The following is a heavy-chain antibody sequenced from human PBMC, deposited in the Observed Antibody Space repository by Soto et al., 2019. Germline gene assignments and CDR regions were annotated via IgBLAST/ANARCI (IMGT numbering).Heavy chain of an antibody. CDR1: GGSINSGGYY. CDR2: IYYSGKT. J-gene: IGHJ4*02. Sequence: QVQLQESGPGLVKPSQTLSLTCAVSGGSINSGGYYWSWIRQHPGKGLEWIGCIYYSGKTYYNPSLKSRVTISVDTSMNQFSLKLSSVTAADTAVYYCARVSTLGYCSGGSCYRIDSWGQGTLITVSS. V-gene: IGHV4-31*11. D-gene: IGHD2-15*01. CDR3: ARVSTLGYCSGGSCYRIDS.